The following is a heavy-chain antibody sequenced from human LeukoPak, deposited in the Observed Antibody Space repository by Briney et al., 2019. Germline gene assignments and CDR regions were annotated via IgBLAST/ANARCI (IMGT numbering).Heavy chain of an antibody. CDR3: ARGPRQGGGMDV. Sequence: KPSETLSLTCAVYGGSFSGYYWSWIRQPPGKGLEWIGEINHSRSTNYNPSLKSRVTISVDTSKNQFSLKLSSVTAADTAVYYCARGPRQGGGMDVWGQGTTVTVSS. V-gene: IGHV4-34*01. CDR2: INHSRST. CDR1: GGSFSGYY. J-gene: IGHJ6*02.